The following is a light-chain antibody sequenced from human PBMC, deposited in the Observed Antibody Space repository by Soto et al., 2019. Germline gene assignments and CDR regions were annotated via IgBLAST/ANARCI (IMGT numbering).Light chain of an antibody. CDR3: QHCHDMPLT. J-gene: IGKJ4*01. Sequence: QLTQSPSSLSASIGDRFTISFQASHDISNYLNWYQQRPGKAPKLLIYDASTLETGVPSRFRGSGYGTDFTLTITSLQPGDIATYYCQHCHDMPLTFGGGTKVDI. V-gene: IGKV1-33*01. CDR2: DAS. CDR1: HDISNY.